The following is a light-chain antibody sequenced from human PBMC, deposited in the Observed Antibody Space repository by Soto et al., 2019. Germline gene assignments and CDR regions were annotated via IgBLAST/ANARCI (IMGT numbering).Light chain of an antibody. Sequence: QSALTQPASVSGSPGQSITISCSGASSDIGPYDYVSWYQHHPGRAPKLLIYEVSNRPSGVSYRFSGSKSGNTASLTISGLLAEDKGDYYCTTFAPGRIYVFGSGTKLTVL. V-gene: IGLV2-14*01. J-gene: IGLJ1*01. CDR3: TTFAPGRIYV. CDR1: SSDIGPYDY. CDR2: EVS.